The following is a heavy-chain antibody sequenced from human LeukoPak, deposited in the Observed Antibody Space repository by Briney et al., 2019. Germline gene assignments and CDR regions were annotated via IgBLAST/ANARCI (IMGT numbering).Heavy chain of an antibody. Sequence: PSETLSLTCTISGGSISSGDYYWSWIRQSPGKGLEWIGYIYYSGSTYYNPSLKSRVTISIDTSKNQFSLKLSSVTAADTAVYYCARDPEGYGGPLDYWGQGTLVTVSS. J-gene: IGHJ4*02. V-gene: IGHV4-30-4*01. CDR3: ARDPEGYGGPLDY. CDR1: GGSISSGDYY. D-gene: IGHD4-23*01. CDR2: IYYSGST.